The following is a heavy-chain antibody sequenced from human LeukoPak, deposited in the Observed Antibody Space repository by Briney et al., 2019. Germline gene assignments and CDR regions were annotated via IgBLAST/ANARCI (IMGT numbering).Heavy chain of an antibody. J-gene: IGHJ4*02. Sequence: PGGSLRLSCAASGFTFSSYSMNWVRQAPGKGLEWVSSISSSSSYIYYADSVKGRFTISRVNAKKSLYLQMNSLRAEDTAVYYCARGIAAAGTSHWGQGTLVTVSS. D-gene: IGHD6-13*01. V-gene: IGHV3-21*01. CDR2: ISSSSSYI. CDR3: ARGIAAAGTSH. CDR1: GFTFSSYS.